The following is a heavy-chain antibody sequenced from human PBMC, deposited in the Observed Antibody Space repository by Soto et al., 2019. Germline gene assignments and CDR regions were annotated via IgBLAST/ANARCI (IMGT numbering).Heavy chain of an antibody. V-gene: IGHV4-30-2*01. Sequence: QLQLQESGSGLVKPSQTLSLTCAVSGGSISSGGYSWSWIRQPPGKGLEGIGYIYHSGSTYYTPALKSRVTISGPRSKSQFSLTLSSVTAADTAVYYCARVCSGGSCYWFDPWGQGTLVTVSS. CDR2: IYHSGST. J-gene: IGHJ5*02. CDR3: ARVCSGGSCYWFDP. CDR1: GGSISSGGYS. D-gene: IGHD2-15*01.